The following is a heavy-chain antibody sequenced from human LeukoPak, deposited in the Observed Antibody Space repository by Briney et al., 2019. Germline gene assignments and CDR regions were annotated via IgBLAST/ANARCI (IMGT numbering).Heavy chain of an antibody. J-gene: IGHJ5*02. Sequence: SETLSLTCSVSGGSISSYYWSWIRQPPGKALEWIGYIYYTGSTKYSPSLKSRVTISVDTSKKQFSLNLSSVTAADTAVYYCARGPVRNWFDPWGQGTLVTVSS. CDR3: ARGPVRNWFDP. CDR2: IYYTGST. CDR1: GGSISSYY. V-gene: IGHV4-59*01.